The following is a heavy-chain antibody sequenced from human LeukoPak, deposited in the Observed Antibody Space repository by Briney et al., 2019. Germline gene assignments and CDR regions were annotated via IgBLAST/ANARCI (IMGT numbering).Heavy chain of an antibody. J-gene: IGHJ4*02. V-gene: IGHV4-39*02. D-gene: IGHD1-26*01. CDR2: IYYSGTT. CDR1: GGSISRSENY. Sequence: PSETLSLTCTVSGGSISRSENYWGWIRQSPGKGLEWIGSIYYSGTTYYNPSLKSRVTVSVDTSKNQFSLKLTSVTAADTAVYYCSRESGAFSPFGYWGQGTLVTVSS. CDR3: SRESGAFSPFGY.